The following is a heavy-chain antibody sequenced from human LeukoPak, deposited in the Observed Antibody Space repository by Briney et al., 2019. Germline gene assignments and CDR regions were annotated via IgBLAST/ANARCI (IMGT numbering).Heavy chain of an antibody. CDR1: GLTLTNLC. CDR3: ARDRGKDYFGD. D-gene: IGHD4-23*01. J-gene: IGHJ4*02. CDR2: VRNYGFDT. Sequence: GTSLSLSCVPSGLTLTNLCFHCVRQAAGEGREWVAFVRNYGFDTYHSNSVKGRFSISRDHSKNTVDLQMNSLRAEDTALYYCARDRGKDYFGDWGQETQLTVSS. V-gene: IGHV3-33*01.